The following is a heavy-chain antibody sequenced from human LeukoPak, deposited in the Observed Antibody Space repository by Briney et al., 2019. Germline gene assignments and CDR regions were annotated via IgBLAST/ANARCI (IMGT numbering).Heavy chain of an antibody. CDR1: GGSFSGYY. Sequence: SETLSLTCAVYGGSFSGYYWGWIRQPPGKGLEWIGSIYHSGSTYYNPSLKSRVTISVDTSKNQFSLKLSSVTAADTAVYYCARVFPTGHYYYMDVWGKGTTVTVSS. V-gene: IGHV4-38-2*01. D-gene: IGHD1-1*01. CDR2: IYHSGST. CDR3: ARVFPTGHYYYMDV. J-gene: IGHJ6*03.